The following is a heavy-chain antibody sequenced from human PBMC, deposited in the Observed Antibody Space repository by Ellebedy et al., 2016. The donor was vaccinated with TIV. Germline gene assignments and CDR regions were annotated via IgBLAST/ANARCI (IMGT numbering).Heavy chain of an antibody. CDR2: ISTGGGTT. CDR3: ARDGGSYRFDY. V-gene: IGHV1-46*01. D-gene: IGHD1-26*01. J-gene: IGHJ4*02. CDR1: GYTFTDNY. Sequence: AASVKVSCKASGYTFTDNYIHWVRQAPGQGLEWMGMISTGGGTTTYTQKFQGRVTMTRDTSTSTVYMEVISLRSDDTAVYYCARDGGSYRFDYWGQGTLVTVSS.